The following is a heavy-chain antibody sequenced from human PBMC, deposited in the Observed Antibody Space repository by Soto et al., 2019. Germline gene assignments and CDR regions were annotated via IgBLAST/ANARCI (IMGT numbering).Heavy chain of an antibody. CDR1: GFSFSGSA. CDR3: TSSRAGY. D-gene: IGHD2-2*01. J-gene: IGHJ4*02. V-gene: IGHV3-73*01. Sequence: GGSLRLSCAVSGFSFSGSAIHWVRQASGKGLEWVGHIRSKSNSYATSYAASVQGRFIISRDDSKNTADLQMNSLKTEDTAVYYCTSSRAGYWGQGTLVTVSS. CDR2: IRSKSNSYAT.